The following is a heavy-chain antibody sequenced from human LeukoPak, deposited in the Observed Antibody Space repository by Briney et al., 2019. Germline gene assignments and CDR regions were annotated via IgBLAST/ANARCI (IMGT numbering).Heavy chain of an antibody. D-gene: IGHD3-22*01. CDR1: GYTFNSYG. J-gene: IGHJ5*02. CDR3: AREGSLYDSGNYYLSWFDP. V-gene: IGHV1-18*01. CDR2: ISAYNGNT. Sequence: GASVKVSCKTSGYTFNSYGIAWVRQAPGQGLEWMGWISAYNGNTNYAQNLQDRVTMTTDTSTTTAYMELRSLRSDDTAVYYGAREGSLYDSGNYYLSWFDPWGQGTLVTVSS.